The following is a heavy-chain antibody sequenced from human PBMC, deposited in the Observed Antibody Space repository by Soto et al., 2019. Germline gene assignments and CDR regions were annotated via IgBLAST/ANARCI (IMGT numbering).Heavy chain of an antibody. D-gene: IGHD4-17*01. CDR3: AKVFAGDYGGNPGDY. V-gene: IGHV3-30*18. J-gene: IGHJ4*02. Sequence: QVQLVGSGGGVVQPGRSLRLSCAASGFTFSSYGMHWVRQAPGKGLEWVAVISYDGSNKYYADSVKGRFTISRDNSKNTLYLQMNSLRAEDTAVYYCAKVFAGDYGGNPGDYWGQGTLVTVSS. CDR2: ISYDGSNK. CDR1: GFTFSSYG.